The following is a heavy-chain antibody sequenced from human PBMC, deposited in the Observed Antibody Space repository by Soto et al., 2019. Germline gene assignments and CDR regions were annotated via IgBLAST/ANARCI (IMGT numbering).Heavy chain of an antibody. CDR2: IIPILGIA. V-gene: IGHV1-69*02. J-gene: IGHJ6*02. CDR3: AHLDSYGMDV. CDR1: GGTFSSYT. Sequence: QVQLVQSGAEVKKPGSSVKVSYKASGGTFSSYTIRWVRQAPGQGLEWMGRIIPILGIANYAQKFQGRVTITADKSTSTVYMELSSLRSEDTAVYYCAHLDSYGMDVWGQGTTVTVSS.